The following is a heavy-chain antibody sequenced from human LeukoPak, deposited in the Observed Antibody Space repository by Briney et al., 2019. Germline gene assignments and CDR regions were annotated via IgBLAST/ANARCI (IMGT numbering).Heavy chain of an antibody. J-gene: IGHJ5*02. CDR1: GFTVSSIY. Sequence: GGSLRLSCAVSGFTVSSIYMSWVRQAPGKGLEWVSSIYSDGNTYYADSVKGRFTISRDSSRNTLYLQMNSLRVEDSAVYYCAGDTNSSSWYAHWGQETLVTVSS. CDR2: IYSDGNT. CDR3: AGDTNSSSWYAH. V-gene: IGHV3-53*01. D-gene: IGHD6-13*01.